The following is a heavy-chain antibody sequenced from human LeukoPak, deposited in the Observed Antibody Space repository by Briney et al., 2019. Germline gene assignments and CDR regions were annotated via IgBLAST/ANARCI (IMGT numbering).Heavy chain of an antibody. J-gene: IGHJ4*02. CDR2: IRKDSSEL. V-gene: IGHV3-21*01. CDR1: GFTFSDCS. CDR3: AKDLQQLEAFDS. D-gene: IGHD1-1*01. Sequence: GGSLRLSCVASGFTFSDCSLNWVRQAPGKGLEWLSSIRKDSSELFYADSVRGRFTISSDNAKNSLYLQMNSLRVEDTAVYYCAKDLQQLEAFDSWGQGTLVTVSS.